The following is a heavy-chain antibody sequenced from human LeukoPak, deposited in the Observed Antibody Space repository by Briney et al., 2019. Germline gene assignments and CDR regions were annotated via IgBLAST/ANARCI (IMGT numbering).Heavy chain of an antibody. Sequence: ASVKVSCKVSGYTLTELSMHWVRQAPGKGLEWMGGFDPEDGETIYAQKFQGRVTMTEDTSTDTAYMELSSLRSEDTAVYYCATESDCYDSSGYYGYWGQGTLVTVSS. J-gene: IGHJ4*02. CDR2: FDPEDGET. CDR3: ATESDCYDSSGYYGY. V-gene: IGHV1-24*01. D-gene: IGHD3-22*01. CDR1: GYTLTELS.